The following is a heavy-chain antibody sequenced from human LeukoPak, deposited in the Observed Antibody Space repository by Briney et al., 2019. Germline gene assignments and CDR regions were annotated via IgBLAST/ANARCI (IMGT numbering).Heavy chain of an antibody. J-gene: IGHJ6*02. V-gene: IGHV3-30*18. CDR1: GFTFSNYG. Sequence: GGSLRLSCADSGFTFSNYGMHWVRRAPGKGLEWVAVISYDGSKKFYADSGKGRFTISRDNSKNTLYLQMNSLRAEDTAVYYCAKDRGCSGTSCYGDYYGMDVWGQGTTVTVSS. CDR3: AKDRGCSGTSCYGDYYGMDV. CDR2: ISYDGSKK. D-gene: IGHD2-2*01.